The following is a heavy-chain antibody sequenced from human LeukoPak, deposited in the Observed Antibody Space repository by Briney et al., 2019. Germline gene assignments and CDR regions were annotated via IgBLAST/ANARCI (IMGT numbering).Heavy chain of an antibody. J-gene: IGHJ1*01. Sequence: GGSLRLSCAASGFSFSTHKMNWVRQAPGKGLEWVAVISYDGTRIYYADSAKGRFTISRDNSKNMVYLQMNSLRAEDTALYYCARDSVKLPGISYFDNWGQGTLVTVSS. V-gene: IGHV3-30-3*01. CDR1: GFSFSTHK. D-gene: IGHD3-3*02. CDR2: ISYDGTRI. CDR3: ARDSVKLPGISYFDN.